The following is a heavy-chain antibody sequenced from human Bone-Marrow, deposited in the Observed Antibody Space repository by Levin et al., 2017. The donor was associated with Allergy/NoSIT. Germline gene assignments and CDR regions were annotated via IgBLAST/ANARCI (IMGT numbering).Heavy chain of an antibody. V-gene: IGHV3-30*04. J-gene: IGHJ6*02. CDR2: ISYDGSNK. D-gene: IGHD3-16*01. CDR1: GFTFSSYA. Sequence: GGSLRLSCAASGFTFSSYAMHWVRQAPGKGLEWVAVISYDGSNKYYADSVKGRFTISRDNSKNTLYLQMNSLRAEDTAVYYCARDGGSGYYYYYGMDVWGQGTTVTVSS. CDR3: ARDGGSGYYYYYGMDV.